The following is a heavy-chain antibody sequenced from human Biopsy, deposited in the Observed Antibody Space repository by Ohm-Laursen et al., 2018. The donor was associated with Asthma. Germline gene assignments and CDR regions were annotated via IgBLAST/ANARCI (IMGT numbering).Heavy chain of an antibody. J-gene: IGHJ6*02. CDR1: GGSMSSSSYY. Sequence: TLSLTCTVSGGSMSSSSYYWGWIRQPPGKGLEWMGSISYTGSTYYNPSLKSRVTISVDTSKNQFSLKLSSVTAADTAVYYCARVVGGYCSSTSCYGGYYYGMDVWGQGTTVTVSS. V-gene: IGHV4-39*01. D-gene: IGHD2-2*01. CDR2: ISYTGST. CDR3: ARVVGGYCSSTSCYGGYYYGMDV.